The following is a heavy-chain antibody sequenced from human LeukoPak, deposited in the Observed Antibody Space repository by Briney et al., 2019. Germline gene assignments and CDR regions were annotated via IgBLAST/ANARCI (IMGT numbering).Heavy chain of an antibody. CDR3: ASSSRSPHYDFWSGYWYWFDP. CDR1: GGSISSYY. V-gene: IGHV4-4*07. D-gene: IGHD3-3*01. CDR2: IYTSGST. Sequence: SETLSLTCTVSGGSISSYYWSWIRQPAGKGLEWIGRIYTSGSTNYNPSLKSRVTMSVDTSKNQFSLKLSSVTAADTAVYYCASSSRSPHYDFWSGYWYWFDPWGQGTLVTVSS. J-gene: IGHJ5*02.